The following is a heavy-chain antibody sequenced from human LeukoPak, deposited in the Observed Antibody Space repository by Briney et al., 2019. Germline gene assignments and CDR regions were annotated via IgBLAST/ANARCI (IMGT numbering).Heavy chain of an antibody. V-gene: IGHV4-38-2*02. J-gene: IGHJ4*02. CDR2: VYQSGTT. D-gene: IGHD5-18*01. Sequence: PSETLSLTCTVSGFSISSGHYWGWVRQPPGAGLEWIGSVYQSGTTYYNPSLKSRVTTSVDMSKNQFSLRLRPVTAADTAVYYCARIFIRNGYSSYFDCWGQGTLVSVSS. CDR3: ARIFIRNGYSSYFDC. CDR1: GFSISSGHY.